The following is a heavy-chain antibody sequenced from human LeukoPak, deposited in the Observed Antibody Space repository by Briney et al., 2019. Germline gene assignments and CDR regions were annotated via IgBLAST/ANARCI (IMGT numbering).Heavy chain of an antibody. J-gene: IGHJ3*01. Sequence: PGGSLRLSCGVSGFSFIDHYVDWVRQSPGKGLEWVGRSRNQAHSYTTEYAPSVKDRFIISRDTSRNSLYLQMNSLKTEDTAVYYCTRYYYDGSGYNEAFDVWGQGTMVSVSS. V-gene: IGHV3-72*01. CDR2: SRNQAHSYTT. CDR3: TRYYYDGSGYNEAFDV. CDR1: GFSFIDHY. D-gene: IGHD3-22*01.